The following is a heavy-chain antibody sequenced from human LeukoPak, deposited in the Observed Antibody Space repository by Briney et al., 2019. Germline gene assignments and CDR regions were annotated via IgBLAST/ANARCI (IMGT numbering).Heavy chain of an antibody. V-gene: IGHV1-69-2*01. Sequence: ASVKVSCKVSGYIFIDYYIHWVQQAPGKGLEWMGLVDPEDGETIYAEEFQARGTITADTSRDIAYMELSSLRFDDTAVYYCATLGGRAGLRFLESPGASHYWGQGTLVTVSS. D-gene: IGHD3-3*01. CDR1: GYIFIDYY. CDR2: VDPEDGET. CDR3: ATLGGRAGLRFLESPGASHY. J-gene: IGHJ4*02.